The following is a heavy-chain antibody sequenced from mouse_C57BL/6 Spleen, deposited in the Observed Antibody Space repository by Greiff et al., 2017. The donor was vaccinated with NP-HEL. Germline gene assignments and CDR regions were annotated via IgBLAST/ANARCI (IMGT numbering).Heavy chain of an antibody. CDR3: ARSYGSSSAWFAY. CDR2: IWSGGST. Sequence: VKLVESGPGLVQPSQSLSITCTVSGFSLTSYGVHWVRQSPGKGLEWLGVIWSGGSTDYNAAFISRLSISKDNSKSQVFFKMNSLQADDTAIYYCARSYGSSSAWFAYWGQGTLVTVSA. V-gene: IGHV2-2*01. D-gene: IGHD1-1*01. J-gene: IGHJ3*01. CDR1: GFSLTSYG.